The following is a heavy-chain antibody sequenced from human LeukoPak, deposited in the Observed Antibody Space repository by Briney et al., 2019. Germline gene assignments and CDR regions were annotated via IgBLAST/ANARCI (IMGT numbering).Heavy chain of an antibody. CDR2: ISAYNGNT. CDR1: GYTFTSYG. CDR3: ARDYSDSGWYDFTGFDP. J-gene: IGHJ5*02. D-gene: IGHD6-19*01. V-gene: IGHV1-18*01. Sequence: GASVKVSCKASGYTFTSYGISWVRQAPGQGLEWMGWISAYNGNTNYAQKLQGRVTMTTDTSTSTAYMELSSLRSEDTAVYYCARDYSDSGWYDFTGFDPWGQGTLVTVSS.